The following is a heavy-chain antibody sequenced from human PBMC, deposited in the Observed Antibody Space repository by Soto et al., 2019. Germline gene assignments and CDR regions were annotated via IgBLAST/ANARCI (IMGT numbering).Heavy chain of an antibody. CDR1: GFTFSSYS. D-gene: IGHD3-3*01. CDR2: ISSSSSYI. CDR3: ARVAYDFWSGYYTYYYGMDV. Sequence: GGSLRLSCAASGFTFSSYSMNWVRQAPGKGLEWVSSISSSSSYIYYADSVKGRFTISRDDAKNSLYLQMNSLRAEDTAVYYCARVAYDFWSGYYTYYYGMDVWGQGTTVTVSS. J-gene: IGHJ6*02. V-gene: IGHV3-21*01.